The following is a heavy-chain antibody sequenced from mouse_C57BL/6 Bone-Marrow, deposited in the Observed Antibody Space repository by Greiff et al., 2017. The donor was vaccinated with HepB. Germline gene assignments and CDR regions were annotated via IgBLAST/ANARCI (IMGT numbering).Heavy chain of an antibody. J-gene: IGHJ3*01. V-gene: IGHV1-80*01. CDR3: AREGSSGYGRAWFAY. CDR1: GYAFSSYW. Sequence: QVQLKQSGAELVKPGASVKISCKASGYAFSSYWMNWVKQRPGKGLEWIGQIYPGDGDTNYNGKFKGKATLTADKSSSTACMQLSSLTSEDSAVYFCAREGSSGYGRAWFAYWGQGTLVTVSA. D-gene: IGHD3-2*02. CDR2: IYPGDGDT.